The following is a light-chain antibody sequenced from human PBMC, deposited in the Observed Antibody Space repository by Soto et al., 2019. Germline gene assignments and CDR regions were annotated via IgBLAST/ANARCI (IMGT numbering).Light chain of an antibody. CDR1: QSVTNNY. J-gene: IGKJ1*01. V-gene: IGKV3-20*01. CDR3: QQCAHSPLT. Sequence: EIVLTQSPDTLSLSPGERATLSCRASQSVTNNYLAWYQQKPGQAPRLLIYDASNRATGIPDRFSGSGSGIDFTLTSSRLEPEDFAVYYCQQCAHSPLTFGQGTKVEIK. CDR2: DAS.